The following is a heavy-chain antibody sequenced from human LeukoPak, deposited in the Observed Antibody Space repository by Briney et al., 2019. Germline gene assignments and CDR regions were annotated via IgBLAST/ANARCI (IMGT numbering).Heavy chain of an antibody. D-gene: IGHD3-10*01. CDR2: ISAYNGNT. J-gene: IGHJ2*01. V-gene: IGHV1-18*04. CDR3: ARGALLLWFGELLNSDWYFDL. CDR1: GYTWTSYG. Sequence: ASVKLSFKASGYTWTSYGISWGRLAPGQGLEWMGWISAYNGNTTYAQKLQGRVTMTTDTSTSTAYMELRSLRSDDTAVYYCARGALLLWFGELLNSDWYFDLWGRGTLVTVSS.